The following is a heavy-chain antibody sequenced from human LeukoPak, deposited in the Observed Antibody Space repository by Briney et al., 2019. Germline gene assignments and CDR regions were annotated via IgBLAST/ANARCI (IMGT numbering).Heavy chain of an antibody. CDR1: GFTFSSYE. Sequence: GGSLRLSCAASGFTFSSYEMNRVRQAPGKGLEWVSYISSSGSTIYYADSVKGRFTISRDNAKNSLYLQMNSLRAEDTAVYYCAELGITMIGGVWGKGTTVTVSS. J-gene: IGHJ6*04. CDR3: AELGITMIGGV. D-gene: IGHD3-10*02. V-gene: IGHV3-48*03. CDR2: ISSSGSTI.